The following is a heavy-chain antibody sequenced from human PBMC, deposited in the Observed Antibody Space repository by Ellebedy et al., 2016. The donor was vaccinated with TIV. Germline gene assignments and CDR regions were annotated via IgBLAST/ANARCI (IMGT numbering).Heavy chain of an antibody. D-gene: IGHD6-19*01. CDR2: INGSGDST. CDR1: GFTFSNHA. CDR3: AKGRGGGSDSSAPRYYFDS. V-gene: IGHV3-23*01. J-gene: IGHJ4*02. Sequence: GESLKISCAVSGFTFSNHAMSWVRQAPGKGLEWVSSINGSGDSTYYANSVEGRFIISRDNSKRTLYLQMNSLRAEDTAVYYCAKGRGGGSDSSAPRYYFDSWGLGTLVTVSS.